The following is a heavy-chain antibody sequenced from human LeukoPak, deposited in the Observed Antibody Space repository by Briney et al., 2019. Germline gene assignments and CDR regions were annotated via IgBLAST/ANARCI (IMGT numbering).Heavy chain of an antibody. CDR3: ARRYGSGNYDASDI. V-gene: IGHV7-4-1*02. J-gene: IGHJ3*02. Sequence: ASVKVSCKASGYTFTSYAMNWVRQAPGQGLEWMGWINTNTGNPTYAQGFTGRFVFSLDTSVSTAYLQISSLKAEDTAVYYCARRYGSGNYDASDIWGQGTMVTVSS. D-gene: IGHD3-10*01. CDR1: GYTFTSYA. CDR2: INTNTGNP.